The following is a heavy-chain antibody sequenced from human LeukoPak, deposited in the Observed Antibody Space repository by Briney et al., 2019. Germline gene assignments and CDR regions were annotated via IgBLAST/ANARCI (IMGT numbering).Heavy chain of an antibody. J-gene: IGHJ4*02. D-gene: IGHD6-13*01. CDR3: ARDTSSSRVPIFDY. Sequence: GGSLRLSCAASGFSFSTSWMHWVRQAPGKGLEWVANIKQDGSEKYYVDSVKGRFTISRDNAKNSLYLQMNSLRAEDTAVYYCARDTSSSRVPIFDYWGQGTLVTVSS. CDR2: IKQDGSEK. V-gene: IGHV3-7*01. CDR1: GFSFSTSW.